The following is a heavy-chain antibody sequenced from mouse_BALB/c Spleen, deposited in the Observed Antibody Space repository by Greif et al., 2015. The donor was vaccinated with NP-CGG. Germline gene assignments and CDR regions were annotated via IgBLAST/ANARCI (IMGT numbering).Heavy chain of an antibody. D-gene: IGHD2-4*01. J-gene: IGHJ2*01. V-gene: IGHV1-54*01. CDR2: INPGSGGT. CDR1: GYAFTNYL. CDR3: ARYYDYDQYYFDY. Sequence: VQLQQSGAELVRPGTSVKVSCKASGYAFTNYLIEWVKQRPGQGLEWIGVINPGSGGTNYNEKFKGKATLTADKSSSTAYMQLSSLTSDDSAVYFCARYYDYDQYYFDYWGQGTTLTVSS.